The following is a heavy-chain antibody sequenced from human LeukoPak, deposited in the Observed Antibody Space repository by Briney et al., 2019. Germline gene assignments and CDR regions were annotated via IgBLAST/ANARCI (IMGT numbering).Heavy chain of an antibody. D-gene: IGHD3-3*01. CDR1: GGSFSGYY. CDR2: ITHSGST. CDR3: ARGRLYYDFWSGTELDY. V-gene: IGHV4-34*01. Sequence: SETLSLTCAVYGGSFSGYYWSWIRQPPGKGLEWIGEITHSGSTNYNPSLKSRVTISVDTSKNQFSLKLSSVTAADTAVYYCARGRLYYDFWSGTELDYWGQGTLVTVSS. J-gene: IGHJ4*02.